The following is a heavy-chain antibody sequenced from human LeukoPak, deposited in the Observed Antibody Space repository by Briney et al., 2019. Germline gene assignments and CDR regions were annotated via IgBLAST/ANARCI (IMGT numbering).Heavy chain of an antibody. CDR2: INHSGSA. CDR3: ARGVGSSWYYYYYMDV. Sequence: SETLSLTCAVYGGSFSGYYWSWIRQPPGKGLEWIGEINHSGSANYNPSLKSRVTISVDTSKNQFSLKLSSVTAADTAVYYCARGVGSSWYYYYYMDVWGKGTTVTVSS. CDR1: GGSFSGYY. J-gene: IGHJ6*03. D-gene: IGHD6-13*01. V-gene: IGHV4-34*01.